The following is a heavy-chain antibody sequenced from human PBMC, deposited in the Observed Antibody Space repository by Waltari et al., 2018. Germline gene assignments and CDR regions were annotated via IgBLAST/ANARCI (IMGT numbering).Heavy chain of an antibody. CDR1: GGTFSSYS. Sequence: QVQLVQSGAEVKKPGSSVKVSCKASGGTFSSYSISWVRQAPGHGLDWMGRIIPILGIANYAQKFQGTVTITADKSTSTAYMELSSLRSEDTAVYYCARDAPRYNWNFEPIHYYYGMDVWGQGTTVTVSS. CDR2: IIPILGIA. CDR3: ARDAPRYNWNFEPIHYYYGMDV. D-gene: IGHD1-7*01. V-gene: IGHV1-69*04. J-gene: IGHJ6*02.